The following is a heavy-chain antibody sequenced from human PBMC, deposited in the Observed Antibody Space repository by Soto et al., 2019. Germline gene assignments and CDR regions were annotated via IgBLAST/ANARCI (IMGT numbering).Heavy chain of an antibody. CDR3: ARVQLVVVPAAMGGYGMDL. Sequence: SETLSLTCAVSGCSISISNWCSWVRQPPGKGLEWIGEIYHSGSTNYNPSLKSRVTISVDKSKNQFSLKLSSVTAADTAVYYCARVQLVVVPAAMGGYGMDLWGQGTTVTVSS. CDR1: GCSISISNW. CDR2: IYHSGST. J-gene: IGHJ6*02. V-gene: IGHV4-4*02. D-gene: IGHD2-2*01.